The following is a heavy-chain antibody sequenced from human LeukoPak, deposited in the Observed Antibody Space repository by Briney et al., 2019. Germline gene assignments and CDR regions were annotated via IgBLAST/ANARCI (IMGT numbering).Heavy chain of an antibody. CDR1: GGTFSSYA. CDR2: IIPIFGTA. Sequence: ASVKVSCKVSGGTFSSYAISWVRQAPGQGPEWMGGIIPIFGTANYAQKFQGRVTITADESTSTAYMELSSLRSEDTAVYYCARSYDFWSGYYSWFDPWGQGTLVTVSS. D-gene: IGHD3-3*01. J-gene: IGHJ5*02. CDR3: ARSYDFWSGYYSWFDP. V-gene: IGHV1-69*13.